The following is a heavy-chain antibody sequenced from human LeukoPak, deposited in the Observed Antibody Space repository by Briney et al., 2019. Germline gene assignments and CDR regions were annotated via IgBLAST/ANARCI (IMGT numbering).Heavy chain of an antibody. V-gene: IGHV4-61*02. CDR1: GGAISSGSYH. Sequence: SETLSLTCTVSGGAISSGSYHWSWIRQPAGKGLEWIGGVQASGGINYDPSLKSRVTISVDSSRKQFSLNLNSVTAADTAVYYCARDPVDGFAFFDYWGQGTLVTVPS. CDR3: ARDPVDGFAFFDY. CDR2: VQASGGI. D-gene: IGHD6-19*01. J-gene: IGHJ4*02.